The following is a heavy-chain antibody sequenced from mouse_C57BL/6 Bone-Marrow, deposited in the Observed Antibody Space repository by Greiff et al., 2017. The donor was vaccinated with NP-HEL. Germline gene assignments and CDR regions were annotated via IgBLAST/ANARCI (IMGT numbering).Heavy chain of an antibody. CDR3: ARGPYYYGSSYLYAMDY. V-gene: IGHV1-69*01. CDR2: LDPSDSYT. Sequence: VQLQQPGAELVMPGASVKLSCKASGYTFTSYWMHWVKQRPGQGLEWIGELDPSDSYTNYNQKFKGKSTLTVDKSSSTAYMQLSSLTSEDSAVYYCARGPYYYGSSYLYAMDYWGQGTSVTVSS. J-gene: IGHJ4*01. CDR1: GYTFTSYW. D-gene: IGHD1-1*01.